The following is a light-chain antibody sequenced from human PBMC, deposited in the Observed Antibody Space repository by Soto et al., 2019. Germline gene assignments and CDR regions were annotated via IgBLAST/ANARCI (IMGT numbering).Light chain of an antibody. V-gene: IGKV1-39*01. J-gene: IGKJ1*01. CDR2: AAS. Sequence: DIQVTQSPSSLSASVGDRVTITCRASQSISSYLNWYQQKQGKAPKLLIYAASSLQSAFPSRFSGSGSGTDFSLTISSLQPEDFASYYCQESYSTPWAFGQGTKVEI. CDR3: QESYSTPWA. CDR1: QSISSY.